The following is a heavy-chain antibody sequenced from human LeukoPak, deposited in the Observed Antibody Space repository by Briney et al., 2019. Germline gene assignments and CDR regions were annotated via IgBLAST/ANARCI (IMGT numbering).Heavy chain of an antibody. Sequence: SVKVSCKASGGTFSSYAISWVRQAPGQGPEWMGGIIPIFGTANYAQKFQGRVTITADKSTSTAYMELSSLRSEDTAVYYCASQVLRYFDWLPHWGQGTLVTVSS. D-gene: IGHD3-9*01. V-gene: IGHV1-69*06. CDR2: IIPIFGTA. CDR1: GGTFSSYA. CDR3: ASQVLRYFDWLPH. J-gene: IGHJ5*02.